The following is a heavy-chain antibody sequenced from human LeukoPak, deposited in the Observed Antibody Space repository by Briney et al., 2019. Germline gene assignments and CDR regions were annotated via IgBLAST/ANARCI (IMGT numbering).Heavy chain of an antibody. V-gene: IGHV3-30*03. Sequence: GGSLRLSCAASGFTLSAYAMHWVRQAPGKGLEWVALISYDGSNKYYADFVKGRFTISRDNAKNSLYLQMNSLRAEDTAVYYCARDPYSSIGYWGQGTLVTVSS. CDR3: ARDPYSSIGY. CDR1: GFTLSAYA. CDR2: ISYDGSNK. J-gene: IGHJ4*02. D-gene: IGHD6-13*01.